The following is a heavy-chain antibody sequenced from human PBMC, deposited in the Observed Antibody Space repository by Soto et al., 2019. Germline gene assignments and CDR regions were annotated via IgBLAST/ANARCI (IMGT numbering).Heavy chain of an antibody. Sequence: SETLSLTCTVSGSSISSFYWSWIRQPPGKGLEWIGYIFYSGSTNYNPSLKSRVTISVDTSKNQFSLKLSSVTAADTAVYYCARDGVVIGAFDIWGQGTMVTVSS. V-gene: IGHV4-59*01. CDR1: GSSISSFY. D-gene: IGHD3-3*01. CDR2: IFYSGST. J-gene: IGHJ3*02. CDR3: ARDGVVIGAFDI.